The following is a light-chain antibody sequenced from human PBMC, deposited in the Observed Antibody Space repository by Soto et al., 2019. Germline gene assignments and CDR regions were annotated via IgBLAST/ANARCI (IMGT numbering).Light chain of an antibody. Sequence: DIQMTQSPYSLSASVGDRVTITCRASQSISNYLNWYQQKPRKAPKILIYAASSMQSGVPSRFSGSGSETDFTLTISSLQPDDSATYYCHQSFSPLWTFGQGTKVEV. CDR3: HQSFSPLWT. CDR1: QSISNY. V-gene: IGKV1-39*01. J-gene: IGKJ1*01. CDR2: AAS.